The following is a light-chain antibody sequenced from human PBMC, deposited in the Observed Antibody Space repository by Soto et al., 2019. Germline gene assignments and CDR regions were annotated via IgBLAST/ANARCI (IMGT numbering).Light chain of an antibody. J-gene: IGLJ3*02. CDR3: CSYAGSSPLV. CDR2: EGS. V-gene: IGLV2-23*01. Sequence: QSVLTQPASVSGSPGQSITISCTGTSSDVGSYNLVSWYQQHPGKAPKLMIYEGSKRPSRVSNHFSGSKSGNTASLTISGLQAEFEADYYSCSYAGSSPLVFGGGTQLPLL. CDR1: SSDVGSYNL.